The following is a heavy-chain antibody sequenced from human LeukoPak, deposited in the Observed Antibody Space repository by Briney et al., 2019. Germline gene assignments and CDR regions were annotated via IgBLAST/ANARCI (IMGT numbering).Heavy chain of an antibody. CDR1: GGTFSSYA. Sequence: GASVKVSCKASGGTFSSYAISWVRQAPGQGLEWMGGIIPIFGTANYAQKFQGRVTITADESTSTAYMELSSLRSEDTAVYYCASFAICSGSSLPGGCGDYYYGMDVWGQGTTVTVSS. CDR3: ASFAICSGSSLPGGCGDYYYGMDV. D-gene: IGHD3-10*01. J-gene: IGHJ6*02. V-gene: IGHV1-69*13. CDR2: IIPIFGTA.